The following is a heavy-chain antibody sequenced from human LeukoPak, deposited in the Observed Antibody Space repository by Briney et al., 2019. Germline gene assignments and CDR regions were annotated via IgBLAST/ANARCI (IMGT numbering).Heavy chain of an antibody. J-gene: IGHJ4*02. V-gene: IGHV3-9*01. D-gene: IGHD3-3*01. CDR2: ISWNSGNI. Sequence: GRSLRLSCAASGFTFDDYAMHWVRQAPGKGLEWVSGISWNSGNIRYADSVKGRFTISRDSAKNSLYLQMNSLRAEDTALYYCAKDRSGYQRHFDVWGQGTLVTVSS. CDR3: AKDRSGYQRHFDV. CDR1: GFTFDDYA.